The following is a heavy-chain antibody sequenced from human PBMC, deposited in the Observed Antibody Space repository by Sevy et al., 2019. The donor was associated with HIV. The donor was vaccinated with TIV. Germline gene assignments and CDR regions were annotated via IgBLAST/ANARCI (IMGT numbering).Heavy chain of an antibody. CDR1: GFTFSSYW. CDR2: MRQDGSEK. CDR3: ASGIAGSGSRRGLGY. D-gene: IGHD3-10*01. V-gene: IGHV3-7*01. J-gene: IGHJ4*02. Sequence: GGSLRLSCAASGFTFSSYWMTWVRQAPGKGLEWVANMRQDGSEKYYVDSVKGRFTISRDNAKNSLYLQMNSLRAEDTAVYYCASGIAGSGSRRGLGYWGQGTLVTVSS.